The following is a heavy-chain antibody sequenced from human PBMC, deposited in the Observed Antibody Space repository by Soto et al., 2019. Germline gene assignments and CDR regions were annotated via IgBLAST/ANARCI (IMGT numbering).Heavy chain of an antibody. CDR1: GGSISSGGYY. Sequence: SEALSLTCTVSGGSISSGGYYWSWIRQHPGKGLEWIGYIYYSGSTYYNPSLKSRVTISVDTSKNQFSLKLSSVTAADTGVYYCARGHIVVVTARTSWFDPWGQGTLVTVSS. V-gene: IGHV4-31*03. CDR3: ARGHIVVVTARTSWFDP. D-gene: IGHD2-21*02. J-gene: IGHJ5*02. CDR2: IYYSGST.